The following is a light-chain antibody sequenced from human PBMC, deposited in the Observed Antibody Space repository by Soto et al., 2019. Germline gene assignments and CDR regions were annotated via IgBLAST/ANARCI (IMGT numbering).Light chain of an antibody. CDR3: SSAAGNDFVV. CDR2: EVS. J-gene: IGLJ2*01. Sequence: QSALTQPPSASGSPGQSVTISCTGTSSDVGGYNYVSWYQQHPGKAPKLMIYEVSKRPSGVPDRFSGSKSGNTASLTVSGLQAEDEADYYCSSAAGNDFVVFGGGTKLTVL. V-gene: IGLV2-8*01. CDR1: SSDVGGYNY.